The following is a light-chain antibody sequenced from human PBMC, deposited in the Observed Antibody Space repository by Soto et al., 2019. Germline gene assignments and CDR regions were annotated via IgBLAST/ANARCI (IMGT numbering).Light chain of an antibody. CDR3: AAWDDSLNGGV. CDR1: SSNIGTNS. Sequence: QSVLTQPPSASGTPGQRVSISCSGSSSNIGTNSLNWYQQLPGTPPTRLIYGNYERPSGVPDRFSGSRSGTSAALAISGRPSEDASDYYCAAWDDSLNGGVFGGGTKLTVL. J-gene: IGLJ3*02. CDR2: GNY. V-gene: IGLV1-44*01.